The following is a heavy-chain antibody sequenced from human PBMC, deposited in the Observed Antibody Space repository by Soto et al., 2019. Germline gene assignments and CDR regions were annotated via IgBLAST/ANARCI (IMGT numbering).Heavy chain of an antibody. CDR1: GGSISSYY. J-gene: IGHJ6*02. CDR3: AGTDLKTKGSRYYYGMDV. D-gene: IGHD2-8*01. Sequence: SETLSLTCTVSGGSISSYYWSWIRQPAGKGLGWIGRIYTSGSTNYNPSLKSRVTMSVDTSKNQFSLKLSSVTAADTAVYYCAGTDLKTKGSRYYYGMDVWGQGTTVTVSS. V-gene: IGHV4-4*07. CDR2: IYTSGST.